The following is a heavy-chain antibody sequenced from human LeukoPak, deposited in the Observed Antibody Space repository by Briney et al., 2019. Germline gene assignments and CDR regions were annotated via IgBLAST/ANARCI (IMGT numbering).Heavy chain of an antibody. CDR1: GGSISSYY. CDR2: INHSGST. CDR3: ARGVWQRPSSSGHDY. J-gene: IGHJ4*02. D-gene: IGHD6-6*01. Sequence: SETLSLTCTVSGGSISSYYWSWIRQPPGKGLEWIGEINHSGSTNYNPSLKSRVTISVDTSKNQFSLKLSSVTAADTAVYYCARGVWQRPSSSGHDYWGQGTLVTVSS. V-gene: IGHV4-34*01.